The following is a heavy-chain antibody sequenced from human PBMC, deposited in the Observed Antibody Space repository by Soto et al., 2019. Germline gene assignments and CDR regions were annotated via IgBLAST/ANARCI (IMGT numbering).Heavy chain of an antibody. Sequence: LETLSLTCTVSGGSISSYYWSWIRQPPGKGLEWIGYIYYSGSTYYNPSLKSRVTISVDTSKNQFSLKLSSVTAADTAVYYCARHPYGDYREDYYYYYMDVWGKGTTVTVSS. D-gene: IGHD4-17*01. V-gene: IGHV4-59*08. CDR1: GGSISSYY. CDR3: ARHPYGDYREDYYYYYMDV. J-gene: IGHJ6*03. CDR2: IYYSGST.